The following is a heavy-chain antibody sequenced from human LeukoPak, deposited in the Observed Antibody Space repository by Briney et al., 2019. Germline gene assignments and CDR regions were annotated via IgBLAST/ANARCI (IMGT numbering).Heavy chain of an antibody. CDR1: GVSISSYY. Sequence: SETLSLTCTVSGVSISSYYWSWIRQPPGKGLEWIGYIYYSGSTNYNPSLKSRVTISVDTSKNQFSLKLSSVTAADTAVYYCARHYYDSTHDAFDIWGQGTMVTVSS. J-gene: IGHJ3*02. CDR3: ARHYYDSTHDAFDI. V-gene: IGHV4-59*08. CDR2: IYYSGST. D-gene: IGHD3-22*01.